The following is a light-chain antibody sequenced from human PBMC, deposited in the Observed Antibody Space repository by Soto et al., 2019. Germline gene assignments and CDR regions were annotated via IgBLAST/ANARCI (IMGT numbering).Light chain of an antibody. CDR2: GAS. CDR1: QSFRSSY. Sequence: EIVLTQSPGTLSLSPGERATLSCRASQSFRSSYLTWYHQKPGQAPRLLIFGASSRATGTPDRISGSGSGTDYTLTINRLEHEDFGVYYCQQYGDSVFTFGPGTTVEIK. V-gene: IGKV3-20*01. CDR3: QQYGDSVFT. J-gene: IGKJ3*01.